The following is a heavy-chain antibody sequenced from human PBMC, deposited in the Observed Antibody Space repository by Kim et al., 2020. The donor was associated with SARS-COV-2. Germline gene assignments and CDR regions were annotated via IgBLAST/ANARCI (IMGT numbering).Heavy chain of an antibody. Sequence: ASVKVSCKASGYTFTGYYMHWVRQAPGQGLEWMGRINPNSGGTNYAQKFQGRVTMTRDTSISTAYMELSRLRSDDTAVYYCARVAVTTPSGNIDYWGQGTLVTVSS. CDR1: GYTFTGYY. CDR3: ARVAVTTPSGNIDY. V-gene: IGHV1-2*06. CDR2: INPNSGGT. D-gene: IGHD4-4*01. J-gene: IGHJ4*02.